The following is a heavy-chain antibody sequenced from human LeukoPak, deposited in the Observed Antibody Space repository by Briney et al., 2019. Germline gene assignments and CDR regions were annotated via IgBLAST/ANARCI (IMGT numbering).Heavy chain of an antibody. V-gene: IGHV1-2*02. CDR1: GYTFTGYY. J-gene: IGHJ3*02. CDR3: AVESNQLLTRDAFDI. Sequence: ASVTVSCKASGYTFTGYYMHWVRQAPGQGLEWMGWINPNSGGTNYAQKFQGRVTMTRDTSISTAYMELSRLRSDDTAVYYCAVESNQLLTRDAFDIWGQGTMVTVSS. D-gene: IGHD2-2*01. CDR2: INPNSGGT.